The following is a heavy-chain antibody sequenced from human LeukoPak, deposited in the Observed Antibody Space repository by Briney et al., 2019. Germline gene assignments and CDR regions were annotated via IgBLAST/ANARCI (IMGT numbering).Heavy chain of an antibody. J-gene: IGHJ6*03. CDR2: IYYSGST. V-gene: IGHV4-59*01. CDR1: GGSISSYY. D-gene: IGHD2-2*02. Sequence: SETLSLTCTVSGGSISSYYWSWIRQPPGKGLEWIGYIYYSGSTNYNPSLKSRVTISVDTSKNQFSLKLSSVTAADTAVYYCARGLYHTQDPRIYYYYMDVWGKGTTVTVSS. CDR3: ARGLYHTQDPRIYYYYMDV.